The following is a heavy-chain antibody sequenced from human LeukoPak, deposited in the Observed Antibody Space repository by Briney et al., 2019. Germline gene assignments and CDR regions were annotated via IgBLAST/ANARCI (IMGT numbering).Heavy chain of an antibody. CDR2: ISYDGSNK. CDR1: GFTFSSYA. D-gene: IGHD3-10*01. Sequence: PGGSLRLSCAASGFTFSSYAMHWVRQAPGKGLEWVAVISYDGSNKYYADSVKGRFTISRDNSKNTLYLQMNSLRAEDTAVYYCARVRGPGRGYYFDYWGQGTLVTVSS. J-gene: IGHJ4*02. V-gene: IGHV3-30*04. CDR3: ARVRGPGRGYYFDY.